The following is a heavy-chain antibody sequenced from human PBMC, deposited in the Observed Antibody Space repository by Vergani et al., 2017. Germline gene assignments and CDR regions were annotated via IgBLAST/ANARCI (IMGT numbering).Heavy chain of an antibody. CDR1: GGSISSGDYY. J-gene: IGHJ4*02. V-gene: IGHV4-30-4*01. CDR2: INHSGST. D-gene: IGHD2-8*01. Sequence: QVQLQESGPGLVKPSQTLSLTCTVSGGSISSGDYYWSWIRQPPGKGLEWIGEINHSGSTNYNPSLKSRVTISVDTSKNQFSLKLSSVTAADTAVYYCARVRGYCTNGVCYPHRRVVDYWGQGTLVTVSS. CDR3: ARVRGYCTNGVCYPHRRVVDY.